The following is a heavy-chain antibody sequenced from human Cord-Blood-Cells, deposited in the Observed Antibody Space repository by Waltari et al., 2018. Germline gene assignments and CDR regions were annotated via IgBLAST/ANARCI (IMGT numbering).Heavy chain of an antibody. CDR3: ARDFGTELGIDY. J-gene: IGHJ4*02. CDR2: INHSGST. V-gene: IGHV4-34*01. CDR1: GGSFRGYY. Sequence: QVQLQQWGAGLLKPSETLSLTCAVYGGSFRGYYWSWIRQPPGKGLEWIGEINHSGSTNYNPSLKSRVTISVDASKNQFSLKLSSVTAADTAVYYCARDFGTELGIDYWGQGTLVTVSS. D-gene: IGHD7-27*01.